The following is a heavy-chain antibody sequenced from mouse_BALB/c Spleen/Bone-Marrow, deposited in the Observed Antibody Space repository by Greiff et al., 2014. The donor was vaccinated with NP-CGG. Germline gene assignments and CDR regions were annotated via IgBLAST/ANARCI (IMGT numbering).Heavy chain of an antibody. CDR3: ARSLDGYYDY. CDR2: INPYNGGT. Sequence: EVQLQQSGPELVKPGASVKMSCNTSGYTFTEYTMHWVKQSHGESLQWIGGINPYNGGTTYNQKFKGKATLTVDKSSSTAYMELRSLTSEDSAVYYCARSLDGYYDYWGQGTTLTVSS. D-gene: IGHD2-3*01. V-gene: IGHV1-22*01. CDR1: GYTFTEYT. J-gene: IGHJ2*01.